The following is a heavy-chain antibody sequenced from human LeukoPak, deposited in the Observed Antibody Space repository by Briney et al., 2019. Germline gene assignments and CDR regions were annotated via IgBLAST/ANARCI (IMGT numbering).Heavy chain of an antibody. D-gene: IGHD3-22*01. CDR1: GYTFTSYG. CDR3: ARDSYYYDSRGYYPPNY. CDR2: ISAYNGNT. Sequence: GASVKVSCKASGYTFTSYGISWVRQAPGQGLEWMGWISAYNGNTNYAQKLQGRVTMTTDTSTSTAYMELRSLRSDDTAVYYCARDSYYYDSRGYYPPNYWGQGTLVTVSS. V-gene: IGHV1-18*01. J-gene: IGHJ4*02.